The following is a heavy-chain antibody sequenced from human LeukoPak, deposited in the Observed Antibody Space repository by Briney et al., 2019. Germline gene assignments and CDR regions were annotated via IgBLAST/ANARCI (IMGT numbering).Heavy chain of an antibody. V-gene: IGHV3-23*01. D-gene: IGHD2-2*01. CDR3: ATVYSSSPLRPMDV. CDR2: ISGSGGGT. CDR1: GFTFNTYV. Sequence: SLRLSCAVSGFTFNTYVMSWVRQAPGKGLEWVSAISGSGGGTYYVASVKGRFTISRDNSKSTLYLQMNSLRAEDTAVYYCATVYSSSPLRPMDVWGQGTTVTVSS. J-gene: IGHJ6*02.